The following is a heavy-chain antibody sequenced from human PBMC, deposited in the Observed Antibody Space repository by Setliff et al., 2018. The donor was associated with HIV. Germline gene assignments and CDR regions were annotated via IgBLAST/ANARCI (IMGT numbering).Heavy chain of an antibody. J-gene: IGHJ4*02. V-gene: IGHV1-18*04. D-gene: IGHD2-21*02. CDR1: GYTFTAYF. CDR2: ISPFNLKT. Sequence: ASVKVSCKTAGYTFTAYFLHWVRQATGQGLEWMGWISPFNLKTNFAQNFQGRVTLTTDTSTSTVFLELRSLRSDDTAMYYCARGGVTHSLPYFFEFWGQGTLVTVSS. CDR3: ARGGVTHSLPYFFEF.